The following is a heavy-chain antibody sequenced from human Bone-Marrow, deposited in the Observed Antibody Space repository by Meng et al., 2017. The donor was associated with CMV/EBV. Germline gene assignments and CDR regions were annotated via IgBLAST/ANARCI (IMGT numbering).Heavy chain of an antibody. CDR1: GFTFSSYW. J-gene: IGHJ6*02. CDR3: ARDYGMDV. V-gene: IGHV3-7*01. Sequence: GESLKISCAASGFTFSSYWMSWVRQAPGKGLEWVANIKQDGSEKYYVDSVKGRFTISRDNAKNSLYLQMNSLRAADTAVYYCARDYGMDVWGQGTTVTVYS. CDR2: IKQDGSEK.